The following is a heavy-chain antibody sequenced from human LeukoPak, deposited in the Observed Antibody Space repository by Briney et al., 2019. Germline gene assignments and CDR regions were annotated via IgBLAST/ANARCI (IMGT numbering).Heavy chain of an antibody. Sequence: SVKVSCKASGGTFSSYAISWVRQAPGQGLEWMGRIIPILGIANNAQKFQGRVTITADKSTSTAYMELSSLSSEDTAVYYCARAPTGTTRVKWFDPWGQGTLVTVSS. CDR1: GGTFSSYA. J-gene: IGHJ5*02. CDR3: ARAPTGTTRVKWFDP. V-gene: IGHV1-69*04. CDR2: IIPILGIA. D-gene: IGHD1-1*01.